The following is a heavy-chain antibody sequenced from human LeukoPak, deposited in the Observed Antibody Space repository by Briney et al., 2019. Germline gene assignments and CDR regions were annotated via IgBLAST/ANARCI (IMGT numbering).Heavy chain of an antibody. CDR1: GGSISDYY. J-gene: IGHJ5*02. D-gene: IGHD3-22*01. CDR3: ARTGLDHSSGYYPFWFDP. CDR2: VYYIGNT. V-gene: IGHV4-59*01. Sequence: SETLSLTCTVSGGSISDYYWSWIRQPPGKGLEWIGYVYYIGNTNYNPSLKSRVTISVDTSKNQFSLKLSSVTAADTAVYYCARTGLDHSSGYYPFWFDPWGQGTLVTVSS.